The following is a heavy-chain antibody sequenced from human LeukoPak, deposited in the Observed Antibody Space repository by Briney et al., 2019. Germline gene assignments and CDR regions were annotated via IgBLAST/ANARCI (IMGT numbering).Heavy chain of an antibody. CDR3: AKDRYISGWSPDY. CDR1: GFTFSSYA. V-gene: IGHV3-23*01. D-gene: IGHD6-19*01. J-gene: IGHJ4*02. CDR2: ISGSTSTA. Sequence: GGSLRLSCAASGFTFSSYAMSWVRQAPGKGLEWVSGISGSTSTAYYPDSVKGRFTISRDNSKNTLYLQMNSLRAEDTAVYYCAKDRYISGWSPDYCGQGTLVTVSS.